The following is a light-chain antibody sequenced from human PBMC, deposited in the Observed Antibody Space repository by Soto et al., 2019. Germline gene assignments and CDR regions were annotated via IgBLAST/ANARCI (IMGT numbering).Light chain of an antibody. J-gene: IGKJ2*01. V-gene: IGKV3-20*01. CDR1: QTISSAY. CDR2: GTS. CDR3: QRYGSSPRYA. Sequence: VVTQSPGTLSLSPGERATLSCRARQTISSAYLAWYQHRPGLAPRLLIHGTSNRATGIPDRFSGSGSGTDFALTISALEPEDSAVYYCQRYGSSPRYAFGQGTKLEI.